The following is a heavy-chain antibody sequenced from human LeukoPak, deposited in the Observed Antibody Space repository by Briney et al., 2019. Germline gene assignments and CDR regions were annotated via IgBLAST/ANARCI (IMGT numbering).Heavy chain of an antibody. CDR3: ARAWELRNYFDP. V-gene: IGHV4-34*01. D-gene: IGHD1-26*01. CDR2: INHTGST. CDR1: GGSFSGYY. J-gene: IGHJ5*02. Sequence: SETLSLTCAVYGGSFSGYYWSWIRQLPGKGLEWIGEINHTGSTNYNPSLKSRVTISVDTSKNQFSLKVSSVTAADTAVYYCARAWELRNYFDPWGQGSLVTVSS.